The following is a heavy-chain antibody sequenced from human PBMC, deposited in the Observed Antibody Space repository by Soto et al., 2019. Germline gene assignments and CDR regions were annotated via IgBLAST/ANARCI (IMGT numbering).Heavy chain of an antibody. CDR2: IIPIFGTA. CDR3: ARGWGYDSTDYYYAY. J-gene: IGHJ4*02. Sequence: QVQLVQSGAEVRKPGSSVRVSCKASGGSFNRHTISWVRQAPGQGLEWMGGIIPIFGTANNAQKFQGRVTIIADEYTSTVYMELSSLRSDDTAIYYCARGWGYDSTDYYYAYWGQGTLVIVSS. D-gene: IGHD3-22*01. CDR1: GGSFNRHT. V-gene: IGHV1-69*01.